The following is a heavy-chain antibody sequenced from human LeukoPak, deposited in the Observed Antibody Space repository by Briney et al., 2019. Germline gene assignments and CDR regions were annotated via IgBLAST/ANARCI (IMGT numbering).Heavy chain of an antibody. CDR2: INPNSGGT. J-gene: IGHJ4*02. Sequence: ASVKVSCKASGYTFTGYYMHWVRQAPGQGLEWMGWINPNSGGTNYAQKFQGRVTMTRGTSISTAYMELSRLRSDDTAVYYCARGIAVAGETDYWGQGTLVTVSS. D-gene: IGHD6-19*01. CDR3: ARGIAVAGETDY. V-gene: IGHV1-2*02. CDR1: GYTFTGYY.